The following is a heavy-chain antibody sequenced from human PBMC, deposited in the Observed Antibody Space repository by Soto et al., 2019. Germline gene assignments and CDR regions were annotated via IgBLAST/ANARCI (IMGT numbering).Heavy chain of an antibody. CDR3: ARSGHDFWSGYYTDADYYYNLDV. Sequence: LSLTCTVSGGSISSYYWSWIRQPPGKGLEWIGYIYYSGSTNYNPSLKSRVTISVDTSKNQFSLKLSSVTAADTAVYYCARSGHDFWSGYYTDADYYYNLDVCGKGTSVTVSS. CDR1: GGSISSYY. CDR2: IYYSGST. V-gene: IGHV4-59*01. D-gene: IGHD3-3*01. J-gene: IGHJ6*03.